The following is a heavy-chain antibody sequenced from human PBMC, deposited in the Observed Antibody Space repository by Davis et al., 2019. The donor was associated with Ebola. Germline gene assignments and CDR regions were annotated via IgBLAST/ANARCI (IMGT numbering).Heavy chain of an antibody. CDR2: IYYSGST. CDR3: ARRLGYYYDSSGYYIGWGFDY. V-gene: IGHV4-59*08. Sequence: MPGGSLRLSCTVSGGSISSYYWSWIRQPPGKGLEWIGYIYYSGSTNYNPSLKSRVTISVDTSKNQFSLKLSSVTAADTAVYYCARRLGYYYDSSGYYIGWGFDYWGQGTLVTVSS. CDR1: GGSISSYY. D-gene: IGHD3-22*01. J-gene: IGHJ4*02.